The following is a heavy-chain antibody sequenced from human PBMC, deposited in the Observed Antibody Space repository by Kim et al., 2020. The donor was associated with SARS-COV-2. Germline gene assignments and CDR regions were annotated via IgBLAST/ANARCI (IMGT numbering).Heavy chain of an antibody. D-gene: IGHD1-26*01. CDR3: TPAGTHSGSAHYYYDYGMDV. Sequence: GGSLRLSCAASGFTFSNAWMSWVRQAPGKGLEWVGCIKSKTDGGSTDYAAPVIGRFTISRDDSKNTLYLQMNSLKTEDTAVYYCTPAGTHSGSAHYYYDYGMDVWGQGTTVTVSS. CDR2: IKSKTDGGST. V-gene: IGHV3-15*01. J-gene: IGHJ6*02. CDR1: GFTFSNAW.